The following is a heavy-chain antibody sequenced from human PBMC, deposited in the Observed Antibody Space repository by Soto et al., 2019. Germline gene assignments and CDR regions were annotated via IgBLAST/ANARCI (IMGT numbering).Heavy chain of an antibody. CDR3: ATNYGSGSTHFDA. CDR2: VIPMVEMS. CDR1: RGILNYNT. D-gene: IGHD3-10*01. V-gene: IGHV1-69*02. Sequence: QVQLVQSGAEVKKSGSSVKVSGTASRGILNYNTLSWVRQAPGQGLEWLGRVIPMVEMSSYAQKFQGRVTITPDKSTSTVDMVLTNLRSEDTAVYFCATNYGSGSTHFDAWGQGTLVTVS. J-gene: IGHJ4*02.